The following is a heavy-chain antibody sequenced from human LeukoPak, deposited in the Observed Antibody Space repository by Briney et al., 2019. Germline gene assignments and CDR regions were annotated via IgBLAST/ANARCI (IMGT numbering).Heavy chain of an antibody. Sequence: PVGSLRLSCAASGFTFSNAWMSWVRQAPGKGLEWVGRIKSKTDGGTTDYAAPVKGRFTISRDDSKNTLYLQMNSLKTEDTAVYYCTTEDDSSGSYIYWGQGTLVTVSS. CDR1: GFTFSNAW. D-gene: IGHD3-22*01. J-gene: IGHJ4*02. CDR2: IKSKTDGGTT. V-gene: IGHV3-15*01. CDR3: TTEDDSSGSYIY.